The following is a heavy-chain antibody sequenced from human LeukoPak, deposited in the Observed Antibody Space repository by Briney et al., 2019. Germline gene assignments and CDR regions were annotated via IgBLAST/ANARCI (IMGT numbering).Heavy chain of an antibody. CDR3: ARVLLPHNFDWLLHNWFDP. CDR2: IYHSGST. D-gene: IGHD3-9*01. V-gene: IGHV4-38-2*02. CDR1: GYSISSGYY. J-gene: IGHJ5*02. Sequence: SETLSLTCTVSGYSISSGYYWGWIRQPPGKGLEWIGSIYHSGSTYYNPSLKSRVTISVDTSKNQFSLKLSSVTAADTAVYYCARVLLPHNFDWLLHNWFDPWGQGTLVTVSS.